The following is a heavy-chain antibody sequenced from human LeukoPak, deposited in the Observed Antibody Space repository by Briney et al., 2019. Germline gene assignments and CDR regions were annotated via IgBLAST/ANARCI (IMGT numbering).Heavy chain of an antibody. V-gene: IGHV1-2*02. J-gene: IGHJ6*03. Sequence: ASVKVSCKASGYTFTGCDMHWVRRAPGQGREWMGWINPNSGGTNYAQKFQGRVTMTRDTSISTAYMELSRLRSDDTAVYYCARDLGQKEFYYGSSFGDSYMDVWGKGTTVTISS. CDR2: INPNSGGT. CDR3: ARDLGQKEFYYGSSFGDSYMDV. CDR1: GYTFTGCD. D-gene: IGHD3-10*01.